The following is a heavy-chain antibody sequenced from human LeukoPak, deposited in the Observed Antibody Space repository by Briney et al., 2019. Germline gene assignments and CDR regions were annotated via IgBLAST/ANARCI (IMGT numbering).Heavy chain of an antibody. CDR2: IIPIFGTA. CDR3: ARVRGYCSGGSCSGYYFDY. D-gene: IGHD2-15*01. J-gene: IGHJ4*02. Sequence: GGSLRLSCAASGFTFSSYAISWVRQAPGQGLEWMGGIIPIFGTANYAQKFQGRVTITADESTSTAYMELSSLRSEDTAVYYCARVRGYCSGGSCSGYYFDYWGQGTLVTVSS. V-gene: IGHV1-69*01. CDR1: GFTFSSYA.